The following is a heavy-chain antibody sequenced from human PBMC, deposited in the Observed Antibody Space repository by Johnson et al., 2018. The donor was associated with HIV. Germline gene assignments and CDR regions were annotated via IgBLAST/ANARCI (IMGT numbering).Heavy chain of an antibody. Sequence: QVQLVESGGGVVQPGRSLRLSCAASGFTFSSYAMHWVRQAPGKGLEWVAVISYDGSYKYYADSVKGRFTISRDNSKNTLYLQMNSLRAEDTAVYYCARDQSSGWYRNAFDIWGQGTMVTVSS. J-gene: IGHJ3*02. V-gene: IGHV3-30*04. CDR3: ARDQSSGWYRNAFDI. D-gene: IGHD6-19*01. CDR1: GFTFSSYA. CDR2: ISYDGSYK.